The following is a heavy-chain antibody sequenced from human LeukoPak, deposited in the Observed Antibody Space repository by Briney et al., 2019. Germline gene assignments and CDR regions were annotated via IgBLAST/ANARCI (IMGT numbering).Heavy chain of an antibody. CDR3: ARDTDGDYGDPMNWFDP. Sequence: GASVKVSCKASGYTFTGYYIHWVRQAPGQGLEWMGWINPHSGGTNYAQKFQGRVTMTRDTSISTAYMELSRLRSDDTAMYYCARDTDGDYGDPMNWFDPWGQGTLVTVSS. D-gene: IGHD4-17*01. V-gene: IGHV1-2*02. CDR2: INPHSGGT. J-gene: IGHJ5*02. CDR1: GYTFTGYY.